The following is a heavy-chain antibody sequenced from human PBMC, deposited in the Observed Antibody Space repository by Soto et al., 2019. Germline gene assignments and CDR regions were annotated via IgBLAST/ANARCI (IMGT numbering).Heavy chain of an antibody. CDR2: ISYDGSNT. J-gene: IGHJ4*02. D-gene: IGHD6-19*01. V-gene: IGHV3-30*03. CDR3: ALPTKYKSGWFGLIDF. CDR1: GFTFSTYG. Sequence: QVQLVESGGGMVQPGRSLRLSCAASGFTFSTYGMHWVRQVPGKGLEWVAVISYDGSNTYYADSVKGRFSISRDNSKNTLYLQMNSLTAEDTAVYYCALPTKYKSGWFGLIDFWVQGAVVTFSS.